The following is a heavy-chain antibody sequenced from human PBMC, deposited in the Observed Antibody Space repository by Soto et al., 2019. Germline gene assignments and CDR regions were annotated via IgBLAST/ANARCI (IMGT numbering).Heavy chain of an antibody. D-gene: IGHD4-17*01. CDR3: ATQRDYGDYGAFDF. CDR2: INPNSGDT. CDR1: GYTFAGYY. Sequence: GASVKVSCKASGYTFAGYYIHWVRQAPGQGLEWMGWINPNSGDTKYAQKFQGWVTMTRDTSISTAYMELSRLRSDDTAVYYCATQRDYGDYGAFDFWGQGTQVTVSS. J-gene: IGHJ4*02. V-gene: IGHV1-2*04.